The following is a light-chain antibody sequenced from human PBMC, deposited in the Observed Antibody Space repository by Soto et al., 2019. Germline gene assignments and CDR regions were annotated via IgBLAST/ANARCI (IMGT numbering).Light chain of an antibody. J-gene: IGLJ1*01. CDR3: AAWDDTSSFV. V-gene: IGLV1-44*01. Sequence: QSVLTQPPSASGTPGQRVIISCSGGSSNIGRNTVNWYQHLPGTAPRLLIYTNDQRPSGVPDRFSGSKSGTSASLAISGLQSEDEADYYCAAWDDTSSFVFGTGTKLT. CDR2: TND. CDR1: SSNIGRNT.